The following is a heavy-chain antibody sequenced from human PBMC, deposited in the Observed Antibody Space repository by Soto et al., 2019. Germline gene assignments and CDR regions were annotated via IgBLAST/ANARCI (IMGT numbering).Heavy chain of an antibody. D-gene: IGHD6-6*01. J-gene: IGHJ3*02. CDR2: ISDSGGLT. CDR3: ARRAFGSSRSFDI. Sequence: VQLLESGGDLVHPGGSLRLSCAASGFAFSSHPMSWVRQAPERGLEWVSGISDSGGLTYNAESVKSRLTISRDNSKNTLYLQMNSLRAEDTALYYCARRAFGSSRSFDIWGKGTMVTVSS. V-gene: IGHV3-23*01. CDR1: GFAFSSHP.